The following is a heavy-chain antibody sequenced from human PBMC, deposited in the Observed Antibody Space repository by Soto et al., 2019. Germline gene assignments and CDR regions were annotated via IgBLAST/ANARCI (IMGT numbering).Heavy chain of an antibody. CDR2: ISSSGRT. Sequence: QLQLQESGPGLVKPSETLSLTCTVSGVSISSSGDFWGWLRQPPGKGLEWIATISSSGRTFYNPSLKSRITISVDTSKNQFSLRLASVTAADTALYYCAQLPLKTVADAGTEYWGQGTLVTVSS. CDR3: AQLPLKTVADAGTEY. J-gene: IGHJ4*02. V-gene: IGHV4-39*01. D-gene: IGHD6-19*01. CDR1: GVSISSSGDF.